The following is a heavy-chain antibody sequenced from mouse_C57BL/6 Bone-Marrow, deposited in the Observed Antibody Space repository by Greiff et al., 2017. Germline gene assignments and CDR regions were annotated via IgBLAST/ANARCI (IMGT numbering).Heavy chain of an antibody. V-gene: IGHV5-4*01. CDR3: ACLNWDYAMDY. D-gene: IGHD4-1*01. Sequence: EVQLVESGGGLVKPGGSLKLSCAASGFTFSSYAMSWVRQTPEKRLEWVATISDGGSYTYYPDNVKGRFTISRDNAKNNQYLQMSHLKSKDTAMYYCACLNWDYAMDYWGQGTSVTVSS. CDR2: ISDGGSYT. CDR1: GFTFSSYA. J-gene: IGHJ4*01.